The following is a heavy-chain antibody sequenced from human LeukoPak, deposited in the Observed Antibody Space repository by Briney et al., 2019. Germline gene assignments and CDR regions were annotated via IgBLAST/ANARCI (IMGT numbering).Heavy chain of an antibody. CDR1: GGSFSGYY. Sequence: SETLSLTCAVYGGSFSGYYWSWIRQPPGKGLEWIGEINHSGSTNYNPSLKSRVTISVDTSKNQFSLKLSSVTAADTAVYYCARFRAIFGVVITSDYWGQGTLVTVSS. V-gene: IGHV4-34*01. D-gene: IGHD3-3*01. J-gene: IGHJ4*02. CDR3: ARFRAIFGVVITSDY. CDR2: INHSGST.